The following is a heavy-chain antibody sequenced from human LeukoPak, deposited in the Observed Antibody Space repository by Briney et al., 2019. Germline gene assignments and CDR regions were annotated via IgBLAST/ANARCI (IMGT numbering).Heavy chain of an antibody. CDR3: ARAQIAVAGTPNNWFDP. CDR2: INPNSGGT. CDR1: GYTFTGYY. V-gene: IGHV1-2*04. D-gene: IGHD6-19*01. Sequence: VASVKVSCKASGYTFTGYYMHWVRQAPGQGLEWMGWINPNSGGTNYAQKFQGWVTMTRDTSISTAYMELSRLRSDDTAVYYCARAQIAVAGTPNNWFDPWGQGTLVTVSS. J-gene: IGHJ5*02.